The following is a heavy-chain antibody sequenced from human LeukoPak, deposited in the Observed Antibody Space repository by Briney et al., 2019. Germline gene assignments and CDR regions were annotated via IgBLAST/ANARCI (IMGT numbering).Heavy chain of an antibody. J-gene: IGHJ1*01. CDR3: ASFQYSSSWYEYLQH. V-gene: IGHV4-30-4*01. CDR1: GGSISSGDYY. Sequence: SETLSLTCTVSGGSISSGDYYWSWIRQPPGKGLEWIGYIYYSGSTYYNPSLKSRVTISVDTSKNQFSLKLSSVTAADTAVYYCASFQYSSSWYEYLQHWGQGTLVTVSS. CDR2: IYYSGST. D-gene: IGHD6-13*01.